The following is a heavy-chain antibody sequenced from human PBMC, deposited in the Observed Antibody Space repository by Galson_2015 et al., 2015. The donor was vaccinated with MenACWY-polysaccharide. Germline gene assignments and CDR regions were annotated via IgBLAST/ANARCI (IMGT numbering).Heavy chain of an antibody. CDR1: GGPPTAFF. Sequence: SETPSLPCRVSGGPPTAFFLGLLPQPPGEGTGWDGWFYFNGSTKYSPSLNSRVTISVDTSNNQFSLKLSSVTAADTAVYYCARSPGGHSSGGQIDSWGQGSLVTVSS. CDR3: ARSPGGHSSGGQIDS. V-gene: IGHV4-59*01. J-gene: IGHJ4*02. CDR2: FYFNGST. D-gene: IGHD5-18*01.